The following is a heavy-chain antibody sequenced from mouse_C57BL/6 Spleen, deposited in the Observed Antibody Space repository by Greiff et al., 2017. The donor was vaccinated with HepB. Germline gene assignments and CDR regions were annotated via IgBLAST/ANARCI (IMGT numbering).Heavy chain of an antibody. CDR2: IDPDSGGT. CDR3: AIRAESQYYFDD. D-gene: IGHD6-2*01. Sequence: QVQLQQPGAELVKPGASVKVSCKASGYTFTSYWMHWVKQRPGRGLEWIGRIDPDSGGTKYNEKFKGKATLTVDKTSSTAYMQRSSLTAEDSAVYDWAIRAESQYYFDDWGQGTTLTVSS. J-gene: IGHJ2*01. CDR1: GYTFTSYW. V-gene: IGHV1-72*01.